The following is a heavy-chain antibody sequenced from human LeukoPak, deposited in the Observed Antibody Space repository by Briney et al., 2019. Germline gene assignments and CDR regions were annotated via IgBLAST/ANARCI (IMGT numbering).Heavy chain of an antibody. CDR3: ARENYYDSSGYSECMDV. J-gene: IGHJ6*02. Sequence: SETLSLTCTVSGGSISDYYLSWIRQPAGKGLEWIGRMYVSGTTNYNPTLSSRVTMSMYTSNNQFSLRLRSVTAADTAVYYCARENYYDSSGYSECMDVWGQGTTVTVS. D-gene: IGHD3-22*01. CDR2: MYVSGTT. V-gene: IGHV4-4*07. CDR1: GGSISDYY.